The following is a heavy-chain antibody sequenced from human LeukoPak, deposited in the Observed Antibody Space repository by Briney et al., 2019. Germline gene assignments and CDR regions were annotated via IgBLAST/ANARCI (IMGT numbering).Heavy chain of an antibody. Sequence: PGGSLRLSCAASGFTFSRFWMHWVRQAPGKGLVWVSRINGDGSSTNYADSVKGRFTISRDNAKSTLYLQVNSLRAEDTAVYHCAAYYEPHYWGQGTLVTVSS. CDR2: INGDGSST. CDR1: GFTFSRFW. CDR3: AAYYEPHY. J-gene: IGHJ4*02. V-gene: IGHV3-74*01. D-gene: IGHD3-16*01.